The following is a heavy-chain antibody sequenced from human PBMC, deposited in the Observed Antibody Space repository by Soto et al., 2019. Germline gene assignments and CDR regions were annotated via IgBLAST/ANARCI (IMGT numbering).Heavy chain of an antibody. CDR3: ATRGPSMAGGYYYYYYGMDP. V-gene: IGHV1-69*13. CDR2: IIPIFGTA. CDR1: GGTFSSYA. Sequence: GASVKVSCKASGGTFSSYAISWVRQAPGQGLEWMGGIIPIFGTANYAQKFQGRVTITADESTSTAYMELSSLRSEDTAVYYCATRGPSMAGGYYYYYYGMDPWGQGTLVTVSS. J-gene: IGHJ6*01. D-gene: IGHD2-8*01.